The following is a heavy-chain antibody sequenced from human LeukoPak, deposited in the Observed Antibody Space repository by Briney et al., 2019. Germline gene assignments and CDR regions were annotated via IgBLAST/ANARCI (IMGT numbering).Heavy chain of an antibody. CDR1: GGSISSYY. Sequence: SETLSLTCTVSGGSISSYYWSWIRQPPGKGLEWIGYIYSTGTTNYNPSLKSRVTISVDTSKNQFSLKLSSVTAADTAVYYCARQETAYSFDFWGQGTLVSVSS. J-gene: IGHJ4*02. CDR2: IYSTGTT. CDR3: ARQETAYSFDF. D-gene: IGHD5-12*01. V-gene: IGHV4-59*08.